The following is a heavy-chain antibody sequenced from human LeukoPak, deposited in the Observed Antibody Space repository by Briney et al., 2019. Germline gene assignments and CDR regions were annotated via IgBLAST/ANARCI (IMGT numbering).Heavy chain of an antibody. J-gene: IGHJ4*02. CDR2: IYYTGST. CDR1: GVSISSGGYY. CDR3: ARDAQYYYDDSGYYYLDY. V-gene: IGHV4-31*03. Sequence: SETLSLTCTVSGVSISSGGYYWSWIRQHPGKGLEWIGYIYYTGSTYYNPSLKSRVSISVDTSKNQFSLNLSSVTAADTAIYYCARDAQYYYDDSGYYYLDYWGQGTLVTVSS. D-gene: IGHD3-22*01.